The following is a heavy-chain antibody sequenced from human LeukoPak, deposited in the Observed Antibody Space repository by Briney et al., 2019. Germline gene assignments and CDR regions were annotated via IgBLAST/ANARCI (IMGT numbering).Heavy chain of an antibody. CDR1: GGSISSSSYY. Sequence: PSETLSLTCTVSGGSISSSSYYWGWIRQPPGKGLEWIGSIYYSGSTYYNPSLKSRVTISVDTSKNQFSLKLSSVTAADTAVYYCASQSYARAAATAFDIWGQGTMVTVSS. D-gene: IGHD6-13*01. CDR2: IYYSGST. CDR3: ASQSYARAAATAFDI. J-gene: IGHJ3*02. V-gene: IGHV4-39*01.